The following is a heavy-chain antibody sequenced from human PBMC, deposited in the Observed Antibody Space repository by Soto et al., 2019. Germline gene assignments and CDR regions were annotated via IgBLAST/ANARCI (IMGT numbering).Heavy chain of an antibody. J-gene: IGHJ4*02. CDR3: ARDRWLRYSGYDWHFDY. CDR1: GFPFSSYE. CDR2: ISSGGGNI. Sequence: GGSLRLSCAASGFPFSSYEMNWVRQAPGKGLEWVAYISSGGGNIYYAESVKGRFTISRDNAKNSVDLQMNSLRAEDTAVYYCARDRWLRYSGYDWHFDYWGQGTLVTVSS. D-gene: IGHD5-12*01. V-gene: IGHV3-48*03.